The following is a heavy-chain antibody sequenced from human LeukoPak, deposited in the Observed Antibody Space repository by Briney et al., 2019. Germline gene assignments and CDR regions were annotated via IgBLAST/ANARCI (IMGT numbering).Heavy chain of an antibody. V-gene: IGHV4-34*01. J-gene: IGHJ4*02. CDR1: GGSFIGYY. CDR3: ARGWGRRMVLHY. Sequence: PSETLSLTCAVSGGSFIGYYWSWIRQPPGKGLEWIGEINHSGSTNYNPSLKSRVTISVNTSKNQFSLKLSSVTAADTAVYYCARGWGRRMVLHYWGQGTLVTVSS. CDR2: INHSGST. D-gene: IGHD3-16*01.